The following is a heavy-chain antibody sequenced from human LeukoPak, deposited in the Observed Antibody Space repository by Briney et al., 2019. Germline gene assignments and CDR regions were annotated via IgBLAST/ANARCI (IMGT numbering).Heavy chain of an antibody. CDR2: ISYDGSNK. D-gene: IGHD5-18*01. CDR3: TRVDTAMATDHFYYYYYGMDV. Sequence: PGRSLRLSCAASGFTFSSYAMHWIRQAPGKGLEWVAVISYDGSNKYYADSVKGRFTISRDNSKNTLYLQMNSLRAEGTAVYYCTRVDTAMATDHFYYYYYGMDVWGQGTTVTVSS. CDR1: GFTFSSYA. V-gene: IGHV3-30-3*01. J-gene: IGHJ6*02.